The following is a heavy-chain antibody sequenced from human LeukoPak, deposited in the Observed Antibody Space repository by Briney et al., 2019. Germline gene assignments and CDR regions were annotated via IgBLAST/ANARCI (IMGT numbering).Heavy chain of an antibody. CDR3: ARVYYGSGSYYRPDYYYYYMDV. V-gene: IGHV4-34*01. J-gene: IGHJ6*03. CDR1: GGSFSGYY. D-gene: IGHD3-10*01. Sequence: SETLSLTCAVYGGSFSGYYWSWIRQPPGKGLEWIGEINHSGSTNYNPSLKSRVTISVDTSKNQFSLKLSSVTAADTAVYYCARVYYGSGSYYRPDYYYYYMDVWGKGTTVTVPS. CDR2: INHSGST.